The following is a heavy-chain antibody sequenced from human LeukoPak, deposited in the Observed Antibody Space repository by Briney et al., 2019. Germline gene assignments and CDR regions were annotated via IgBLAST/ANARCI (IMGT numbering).Heavy chain of an antibody. CDR3: ASPYCSSTSCYAPRPFDY. D-gene: IGHD2-2*01. J-gene: IGHJ4*02. CDR2: IIPIFGTA. V-gene: IGHV1-69*05. Sequence: ASVKVSCKASGGTFSSYAISWVRQAPGQGLEWMGGIIPIFGTANYAQKFQGRVTITTDESTSTAYMELSSLRSEGTAVYYCASPYCSSTSCYAPRPFDYWGQGTLVTVSS. CDR1: GGTFSSYA.